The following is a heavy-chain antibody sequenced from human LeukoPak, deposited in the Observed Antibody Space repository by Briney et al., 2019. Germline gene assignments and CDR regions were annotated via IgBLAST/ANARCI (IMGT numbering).Heavy chain of an antibody. V-gene: IGHV3-7*01. D-gene: IGHD3-9*01. J-gene: IGHJ4*02. Sequence: GGSLRLSCAASGFTFSSYWMSWVRQAPGKGLEWVANIKQDGSEKYYVGSVKGRFTISRDNAKNSLYLQMNSLRAEDTAVYYCARGRSGKLRYFDWPRDYWGQGTLVTVSS. CDR2: IKQDGSEK. CDR3: ARGRSGKLRYFDWPRDY. CDR1: GFTFSSYW.